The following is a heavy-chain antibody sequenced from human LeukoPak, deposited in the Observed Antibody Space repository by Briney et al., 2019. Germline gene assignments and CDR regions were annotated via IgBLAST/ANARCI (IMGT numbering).Heavy chain of an antibody. V-gene: IGHV1-8*01. CDR2: INPNSANT. CDR1: GYTFTRYD. Sequence: GASVKGSCKASGYTFTRYDINWVRQATGQGLLWIGSINPNSANTRYAHQFQRTFTITRNPSISTAYMELSSLRSEDTAVYYCASRTVTRDYWGQGTLVTVSS. CDR3: ASRTVTRDY. J-gene: IGHJ4*02. D-gene: IGHD4-17*01.